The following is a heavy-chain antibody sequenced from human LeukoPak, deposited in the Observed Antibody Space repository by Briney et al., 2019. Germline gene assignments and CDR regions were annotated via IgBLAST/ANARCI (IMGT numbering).Heavy chain of an antibody. CDR1: GGSISSSSYY. Sequence: SETLSLTCTVSGGSISSSSYYWGWIRQPPGKGLEWIGSIYYSGSTYYNPSLKSRVTISVDTSKNQFSLKLSSVTAADTAVYYCARDFLPFSGGDIVVVPAAMGWFDPCGQGTLVTVSS. V-gene: IGHV4-39*07. J-gene: IGHJ5*02. CDR3: ARDFLPFSGGDIVVVPAAMGWFDP. CDR2: IYYSGST. D-gene: IGHD2-2*01.